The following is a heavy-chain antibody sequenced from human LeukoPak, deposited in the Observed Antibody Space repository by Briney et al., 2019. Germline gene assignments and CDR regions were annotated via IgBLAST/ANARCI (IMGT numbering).Heavy chain of an antibody. Sequence: GGSLRLSCAASGFTFSSYWMHWVRQAPGKGLVWVSRINTDGSSTHYADSVKGRFTISRDNAKNTLYLQINSLRAEDTAVYYCATSNKAAGYYWGQGTLVTVSS. V-gene: IGHV3-74*01. D-gene: IGHD6-13*01. J-gene: IGHJ4*02. CDR3: ATSNKAAGYY. CDR1: GFTFSSYW. CDR2: INTDGSST.